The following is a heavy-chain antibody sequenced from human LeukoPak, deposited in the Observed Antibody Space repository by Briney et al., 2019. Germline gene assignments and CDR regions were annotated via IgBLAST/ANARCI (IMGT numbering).Heavy chain of an antibody. CDR1: GGSISSNGYY. D-gene: IGHD5-24*01. CDR3: ARGDGQDGKFDY. V-gene: IGHV4-39*07. Sequence: PSESLSLTCTVSGGSISSNGYYWGWIRQPPGKGLEGIGDMYYSGSTYYNPSLKSRVTISVDTSKNQFSLKLSSVTAADTAVYYCARGDGQDGKFDYWGQGTLVTVSS. J-gene: IGHJ4*02. CDR2: MYYSGST.